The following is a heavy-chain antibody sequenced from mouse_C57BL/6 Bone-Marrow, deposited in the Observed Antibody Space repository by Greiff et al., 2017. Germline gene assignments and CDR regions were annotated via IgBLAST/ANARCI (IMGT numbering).Heavy chain of an antibody. CDR2: IYPGDGDT. Sequence: QVQLQQSGPELVKPGASVKISCKASGYAFSSSWMNWVKQRPGKGLEWIGRIYPGDGDTNYNGKFKGKATLTADKSSSTAYMQLSSLTSEDSAVYFCERNYYGSRYFDVWGTGTTVTVSS. D-gene: IGHD1-1*01. V-gene: IGHV1-82*01. J-gene: IGHJ1*03. CDR1: GYAFSSSW. CDR3: ERNYYGSRYFDV.